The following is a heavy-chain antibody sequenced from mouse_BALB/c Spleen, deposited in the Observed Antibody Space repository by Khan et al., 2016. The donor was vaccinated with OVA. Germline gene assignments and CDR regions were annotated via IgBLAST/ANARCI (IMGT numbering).Heavy chain of an antibody. V-gene: IGHV9-3-1*01. Sequence: QIQLVQSGPELKKPGETVKISCKASGYTLTNYGMNWVKQAPGKGLKWMGWINTYTGEPTYAEDFKGRIAFSLETSASTAYLQINNLKNEDTATYFCARSNGNYWFAYWRQGTLVTVSA. J-gene: IGHJ3*01. CDR2: INTYTGEP. CDR3: ARSNGNYWFAY. CDR1: GYTLTNYG. D-gene: IGHD2-1*01.